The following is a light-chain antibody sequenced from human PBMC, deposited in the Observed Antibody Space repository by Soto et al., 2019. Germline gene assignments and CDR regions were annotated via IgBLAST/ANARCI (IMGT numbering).Light chain of an antibody. V-gene: IGLV2-14*01. CDR2: EVS. J-gene: IGLJ2*01. Sequence: QSALTQPASVSGSPGQSLTISCTGTSSDVGGYNYVSWYQQHPGKAPKLMIYEVSNRPSGVSNRFSGSKSGNTASLTISGLQAEDESDYYFSSYTSSSTVVFGGGTKLTVL. CDR1: SSDVGGYNY. CDR3: SSYTSSSTVV.